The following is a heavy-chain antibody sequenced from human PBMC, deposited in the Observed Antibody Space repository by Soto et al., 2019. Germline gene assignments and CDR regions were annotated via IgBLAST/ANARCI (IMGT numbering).Heavy chain of an antibody. CDR2: ISSSGTYI. J-gene: IGHJ4*02. CDR3: AREGNYHEF. V-gene: IGHV3-21*01. CDR1: GFPFGIYT. D-gene: IGHD3-10*01. Sequence: EVQLVESGGALVKPGGSLKLSCETSGFPFGIYTKNWVRQAPGKGLEWVSSISSSGTYIDYADSVEGRFAISRDDAKNSVFLEMTSLRVDDTAVYYCAREGNYHEFWGQGTLVTVSS.